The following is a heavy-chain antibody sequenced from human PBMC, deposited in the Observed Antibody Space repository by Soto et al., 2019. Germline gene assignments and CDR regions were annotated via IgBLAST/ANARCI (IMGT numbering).Heavy chain of an antibody. CDR1: GGTFNNYA. D-gene: IGHD3-3*01. CDR3: ASITVFGVIALTSKTWFDP. V-gene: IGHV1-69*01. J-gene: IGHJ5*02. CDR2: IIPVFSAI. Sequence: QVHLIQSGAEVKKPESSVKVSCKASGGTFNNYAFSWVRQAPVQGLEWMGGIIPVFSAIHYAQNFQGRVTLSANESTKAVYVDMSSLRSDDTAVYFCASITVFGVIALTSKTWFDPSGQGTLVLGSS.